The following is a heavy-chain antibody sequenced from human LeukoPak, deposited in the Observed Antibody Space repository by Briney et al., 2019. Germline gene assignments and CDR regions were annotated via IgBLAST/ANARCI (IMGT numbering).Heavy chain of an antibody. CDR3: ARARGYCSSTSCSWDLDY. V-gene: IGHV4-4*07. CDR2: IYTSGST. CDR1: GGSISSYY. Sequence: SETLSLTCTDSGGSISSYYWSWIRQPAGKGLEWIGRIYTSGSTNYNPSLKSRVTMSVDTSKNQFSLKLSSVTAADTAVYYCARARGYCSSTSCSWDLDYWGQGTLVTVSS. J-gene: IGHJ4*02. D-gene: IGHD2-2*01.